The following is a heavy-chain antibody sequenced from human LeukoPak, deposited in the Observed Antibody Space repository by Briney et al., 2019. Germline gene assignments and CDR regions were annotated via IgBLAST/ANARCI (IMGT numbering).Heavy chain of an antibody. D-gene: IGHD3-9*01. Sequence: ASVKVSCKASGGTFSSYAISWVRQAPGQGLEWMGIINPSGGSTSYAQKFQGRVTMTRDTSTSTVYMELSSLRSEDTAVYYCARDLAPSYDILTGYYKPGENWGQGTLVTVSS. J-gene: IGHJ4*02. V-gene: IGHV1-46*01. CDR2: INPSGGST. CDR1: GGTFSSYA. CDR3: ARDLAPSYDILTGYYKPGEN.